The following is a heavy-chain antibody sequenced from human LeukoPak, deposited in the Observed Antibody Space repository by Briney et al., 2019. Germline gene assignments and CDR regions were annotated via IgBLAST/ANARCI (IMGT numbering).Heavy chain of an antibody. CDR3: AKGGSTYYDFWYNWFDP. V-gene: IGHV3-30*02. Sequence: PGGSLRLSCAASGFTFSSYGMHWVRQAPGKGLEWVAFIRYDGSNKYYADSVKGRFTISRDNSKNTLYLQMNSLRAEDTAVYYCAKGGSTYYDFWYNWFDPWGQGTLVTVSS. J-gene: IGHJ5*02. CDR2: IRYDGSNK. D-gene: IGHD3-3*01. CDR1: GFTFSSYG.